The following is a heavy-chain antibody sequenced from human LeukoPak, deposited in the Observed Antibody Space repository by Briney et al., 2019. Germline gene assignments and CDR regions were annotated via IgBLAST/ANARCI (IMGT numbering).Heavy chain of an antibody. CDR1: GFTFSSYS. Sequence: GSLRLSCAASGFTFSSYSMNWVRQAPGKGLEWVSSISSSSSYIYYADSVKGRFTISRDNAKNSLYLQMNSLRAEDTAVYYCARVQGSWVSGDSGNWGQGILVTVSS. CDR3: ARVQGSWVSGDSGN. D-gene: IGHD3-10*02. CDR2: ISSSSSYI. J-gene: IGHJ4*02. V-gene: IGHV3-21*01.